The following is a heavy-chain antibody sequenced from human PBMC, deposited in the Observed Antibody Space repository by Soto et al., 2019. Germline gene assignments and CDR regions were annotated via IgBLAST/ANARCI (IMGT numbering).Heavy chain of an antibody. J-gene: IGHJ4*02. Sequence: PGGSLRLCCAASGFSFSSDEMNWARQAPGKGLEWVSYISSSGSTIYYADSVKGRFTISRDNAKNSLYLQMNSLRAEDTAVYYCARDPSTYYYDSSGPLFDYWGQGT. D-gene: IGHD3-22*01. V-gene: IGHV3-48*03. CDR1: GFSFSSDE. CDR3: ARDPSTYYYDSSGPLFDY. CDR2: ISSSGSTI.